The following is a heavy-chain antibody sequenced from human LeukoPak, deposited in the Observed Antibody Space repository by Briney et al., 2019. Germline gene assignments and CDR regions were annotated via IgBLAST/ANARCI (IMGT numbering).Heavy chain of an antibody. CDR2: IYYSGST. CDR3: ARHSRAWAFDI. Sequence: SETLSLTCTVSGGSISSRSYYWGWIRQPPGTGLEWIGSIYYSGSTFYYPSLKSRVTISVDMSKNQFSLRLSSVTAADTAVYYCARHSRAWAFDIWGQGTMVFVSS. CDR1: GGSISSRSYY. V-gene: IGHV4-39*01. J-gene: IGHJ3*02.